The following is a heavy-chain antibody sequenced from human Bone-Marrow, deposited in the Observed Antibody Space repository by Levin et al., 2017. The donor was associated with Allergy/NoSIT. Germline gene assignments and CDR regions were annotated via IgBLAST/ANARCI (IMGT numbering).Heavy chain of an antibody. D-gene: IGHD6-13*01. J-gene: IGHJ4*02. Sequence: PGGSLRLSCAASGFTFRNYIIHWVRQAPGEGLEWVSSITSSSSYKYYADSVRGRFTISRDNAKNSVYLQMNSLRGEDTAVYYCARGDYSSSWSQIEYWGQGTLVTVSS. CDR3: ARGDYSSSWSQIEY. CDR2: ITSSSSYK. V-gene: IGHV3-21*01. CDR1: GFTFRNYI.